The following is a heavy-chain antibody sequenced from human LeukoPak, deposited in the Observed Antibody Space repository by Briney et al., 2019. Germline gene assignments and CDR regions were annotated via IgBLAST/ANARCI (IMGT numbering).Heavy chain of an antibody. CDR3: ARGFDSKSTYFDY. CDR2: IYYSGST. V-gene: IGHV4-59*01. Sequence: SETLSLTCTVSGGSISNYYWNWLRQPPGKGLEWIGYIYYSGSTIYNPSLKSRVTMSLDTSKNQFSLRLTSVTAADTAVYYCARGFDSKSTYFDYWGQGTLVTVSS. J-gene: IGHJ4*02. D-gene: IGHD5-12*01. CDR1: GGSISNYY.